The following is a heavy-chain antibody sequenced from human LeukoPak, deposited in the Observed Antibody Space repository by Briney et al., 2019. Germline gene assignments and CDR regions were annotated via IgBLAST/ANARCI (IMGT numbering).Heavy chain of an antibody. Sequence: GGSLRLSCVASGFACSSYWMSWVRQAPGKGLEWVANIMQDGGEKYYVDSVKGRFTISRDNAKNSLFLQMNSLRVEDTAVYYCARLGGSYYTYWGQGTLVTVSS. CDR3: ARLGGSYYTY. CDR2: IMQDGGEK. J-gene: IGHJ4*02. CDR1: GFACSSYW. D-gene: IGHD1-26*01. V-gene: IGHV3-7*01.